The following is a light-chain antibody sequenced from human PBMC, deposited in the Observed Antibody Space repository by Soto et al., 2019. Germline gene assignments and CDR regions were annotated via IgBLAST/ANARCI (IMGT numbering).Light chain of an antibody. J-gene: IGLJ6*01. V-gene: IGLV1-40*01. CDR1: SSNIGAGYD. CDR3: TSYTPTGALV. Sequence: QSVLTQPPSVSGAPGQRVTISCTGSSSNIGAGYDVHWYQQLPGTAPKLLIYGNTNRPSGVPDRFSGSRSGTSASLAITGLQAEDDGDYYCTSYTPTGALVFGSGTKVTVL. CDR2: GNT.